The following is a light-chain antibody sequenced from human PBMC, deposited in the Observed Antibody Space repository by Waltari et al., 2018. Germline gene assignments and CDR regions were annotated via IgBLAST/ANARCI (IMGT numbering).Light chain of an antibody. J-gene: IGLJ2*01. CDR2: NNN. V-gene: IGLV1-44*01. Sequence: QSVLTQSPSASGTSGQRFTISCSGSSSNIGRDIVNWYRHLPGTAPKLLIYNNNQRPSGVPDRFSGSKSGTSASLAISGLQSEDEADYYCAAWDDSLNGVVFGGGTKLSVL. CDR3: AAWDDSLNGVV. CDR1: SSNIGRDI.